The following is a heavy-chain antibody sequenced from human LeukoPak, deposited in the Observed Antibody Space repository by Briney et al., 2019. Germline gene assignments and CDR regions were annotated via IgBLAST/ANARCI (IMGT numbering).Heavy chain of an antibody. D-gene: IGHD3-16*01. CDR3: AKDATFGGVMAMYYFDY. V-gene: IGHV3-23*01. CDR1: GFTFSSYG. CDR2: ISGSGGST. J-gene: IGHJ4*02. Sequence: GGSLRLSCAASGFTFSSYGMSWVRQAPGKGLEWVSGISGSGGSTNYADSVKGRFTISRDNSKNTLYLQMNSLRAEDTAVYYCAKDATFGGVMAMYYFDYWGQGTLVTISS.